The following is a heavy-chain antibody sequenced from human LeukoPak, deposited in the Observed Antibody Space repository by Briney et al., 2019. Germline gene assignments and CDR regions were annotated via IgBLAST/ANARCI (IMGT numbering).Heavy chain of an antibody. CDR3: PRPPVLRYFDWSNDAFDI. CDR1: GFTFSSYS. Sequence: GGSLRLSCAASGFTFSSYSMHWVRQAPGKGLEWVSSISSSSSYIYYADSVKGRFTISRDNAKNSLYLQMNSMRAEDTAVYYWPRPPVLRYFDWSNDAFDIWGQGTMGTVSS. D-gene: IGHD3-9*01. J-gene: IGHJ3*02. CDR2: ISSSSSYI. V-gene: IGHV3-21*01.